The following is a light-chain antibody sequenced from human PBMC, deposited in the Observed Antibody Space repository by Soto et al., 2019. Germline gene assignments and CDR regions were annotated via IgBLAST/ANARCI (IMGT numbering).Light chain of an antibody. CDR3: QQYGSSPPT. Sequence: EFVLTQSAGTLALSPGERATLSCRASQSVSSSYVAWYQQKPGQAPRLLIYEASIRAIVIPDRFSGSGSGTDFTLTISRLEPEDFAVYHCQQYGSSPPTFGQGSKVEIK. CDR2: EAS. V-gene: IGKV3-20*01. CDR1: QSVSSSY. J-gene: IGKJ1*01.